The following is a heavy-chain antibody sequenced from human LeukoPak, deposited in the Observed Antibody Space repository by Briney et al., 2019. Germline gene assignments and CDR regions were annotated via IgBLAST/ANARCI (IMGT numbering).Heavy chain of an antibody. J-gene: IGHJ3*02. CDR2: IIPIFGTT. Sequence: AASVKVSCKASGGTFSSYAISWVRQAPGQGLEWMGEIIPIFGTTNYAQTFQGRVTITTDEPTSTAYMELSSLRSEDTAVYYCARHRDSSGYYAAFDIWGQGTMVTVSS. D-gene: IGHD3-22*01. CDR1: GGTFSSYA. V-gene: IGHV1-69*05. CDR3: ARHRDSSGYYAAFDI.